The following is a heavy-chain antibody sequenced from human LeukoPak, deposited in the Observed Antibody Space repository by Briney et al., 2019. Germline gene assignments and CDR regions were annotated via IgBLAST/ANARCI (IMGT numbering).Heavy chain of an antibody. CDR1: GYSFTGYY. V-gene: IGHV1-2*02. J-gene: IGHJ4*02. CDR2: VNPNSCGT. CDR3: ATDFRPIVVVSNLPSDY. D-gene: IGHD2-21*01. Sequence: ASVKVSCKASGYSFTGYYMLWVRQAPGQGLEWMGWVNPNSCGTNYAQKFQGRVTMTRDTSISTAYMELRSLRSEDTAVYYCATDFRPIVVVSNLPSDYWGQGTLVTVSS.